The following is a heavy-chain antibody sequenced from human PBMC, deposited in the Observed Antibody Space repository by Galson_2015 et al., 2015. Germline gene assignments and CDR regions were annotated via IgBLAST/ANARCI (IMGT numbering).Heavy chain of an antibody. J-gene: IGHJ4*02. CDR2: TYYRSKWYN. CDR3: ARSTGRYGVDY. D-gene: IGHD1-26*01. CDR1: GDSVSSNSAA. V-gene: IGHV6-1*01. Sequence: CAISGDSVSSNSAACNWIRQSPSRGLEWLGRTYYRSKWYNDYAVSVKRRITVDPAISRNQFSLQLNSLTPEDTAVYYCARSTGRYGVDYWGQGTLVTVSS.